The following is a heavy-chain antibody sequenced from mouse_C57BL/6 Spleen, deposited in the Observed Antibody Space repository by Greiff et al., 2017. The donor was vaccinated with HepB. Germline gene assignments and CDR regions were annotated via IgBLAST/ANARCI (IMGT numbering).Heavy chain of an antibody. Sequence: EVQLVESGGGLVKPGGSLKLSCAASGFTFSSYTMSWVRQTPEKRLEWVATISGGGGNTYYPDSVKGRFTISRDNAKNTLYLQMSSLRSEDTALYYCARGIIYYYGSSYVYYAMDYWGQGTSVTVSS. V-gene: IGHV5-9*01. CDR1: GFTFSSYT. CDR2: ISGGGGNT. CDR3: ARGIIYYYGSSYVYYAMDY. D-gene: IGHD1-1*01. J-gene: IGHJ4*01.